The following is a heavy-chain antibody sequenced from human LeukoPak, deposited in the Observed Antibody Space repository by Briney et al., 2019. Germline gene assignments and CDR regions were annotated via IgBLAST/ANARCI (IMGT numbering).Heavy chain of an antibody. CDR3: AKAQWELLRGVRGYFDY. D-gene: IGHD1-26*01. CDR1: GFTFSSYA. CDR2: ISGSGGST. J-gene: IGHJ4*02. Sequence: GGSLRHSCAASGFTFSSYAMSWVRQAPGKGLEWVSAISGSGGSTYYADSVKGRFTISRDNSKNTLYLQMNSLRAEDTAVYYCAKAQWELLRGVRGYFDYWGQGTLVTVSS. V-gene: IGHV3-23*01.